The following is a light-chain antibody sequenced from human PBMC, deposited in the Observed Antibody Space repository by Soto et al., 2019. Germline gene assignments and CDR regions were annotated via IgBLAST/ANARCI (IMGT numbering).Light chain of an antibody. J-gene: IGKJ1*01. V-gene: IGKV3-20*01. Sequence: VLTQSPGTLSLSPGEEATPSCRASQNVSNNFLAWYQQIPGQPPRLLIYGASSRATGIPDRFSGRGSGTDFTLTISRLEPEDFSVYYCQQYATSPRTFGQGTKVDIK. CDR2: GAS. CDR3: QQYATSPRT. CDR1: QNVSNNF.